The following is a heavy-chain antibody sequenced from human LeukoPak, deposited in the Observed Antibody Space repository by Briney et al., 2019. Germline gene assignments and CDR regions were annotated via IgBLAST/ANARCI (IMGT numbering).Heavy chain of an antibody. CDR1: GGSFSGYY. D-gene: IGHD5-18*01. CDR2: INHSGST. Sequence: SETLSLTCAVYGGSFSGYYWSWIRQPPGKGLEWIGEINHSGSTNYNPSLKSRVTISVDTSKNQFSLKLSSVTAADTAVYYCASRLDTAMVHYYFDYWGQGTLVTVSS. V-gene: IGHV4-34*01. CDR3: ASRLDTAMVHYYFDY. J-gene: IGHJ4*02.